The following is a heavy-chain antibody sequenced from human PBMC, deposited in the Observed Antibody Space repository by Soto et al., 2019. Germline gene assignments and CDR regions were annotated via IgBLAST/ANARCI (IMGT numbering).Heavy chain of an antibody. CDR3: AREKGGGYSYGSRHYYYYYGMDV. CDR2: IYYSGST. J-gene: IGHJ6*02. Sequence: SETLSLTCTVSGGSISSYCWSWIRQPPWKGLEWIGYIYYSGSTNYNPSLKSRVTISVDTSKNQFSLKLSSVTAADTAVYYCAREKGGGYSYGSRHYYYYYGMDVWGQGTTVTVSS. V-gene: IGHV4-59*01. CDR1: GGSISSYC. D-gene: IGHD5-18*01.